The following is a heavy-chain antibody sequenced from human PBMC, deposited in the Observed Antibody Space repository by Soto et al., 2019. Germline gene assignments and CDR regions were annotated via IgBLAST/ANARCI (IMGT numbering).Heavy chain of an antibody. D-gene: IGHD4-17*01. Sequence: EVQLLESGGGLVQPGGSLRLSCAASGFSFSTYSMAWVRQAPGKGPEWVSGLSHGGAYTFYADSVKGRFTISVDISQNTVYLQTNSLRTEDTAVYYCAKWSGYGDAWGQGTLVTVSS. CDR3: AKWSGYGDA. CDR1: GFSFSTYS. J-gene: IGHJ4*02. CDR2: LSHGGAYT. V-gene: IGHV3-23*01.